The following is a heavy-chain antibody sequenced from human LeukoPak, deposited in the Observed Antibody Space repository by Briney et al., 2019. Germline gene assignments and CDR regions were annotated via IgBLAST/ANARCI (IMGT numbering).Heavy chain of an antibody. V-gene: IGHV4-61*02. D-gene: IGHD5-12*01. CDR3: ARGRKSWIHIGTNWFDP. Sequence: PSETLSLTCTVSGGSISSGSYYWSWIRQPAGKGLEWIGRIYTSGSTNYNPSLKSRVTISVDTSRNQFSLKLSSVTSADTAVYYCARGRKSWIHIGTNWFDPWGQGTLVTVSS. CDR2: IYTSGST. CDR1: GGSISSGSYY. J-gene: IGHJ5*02.